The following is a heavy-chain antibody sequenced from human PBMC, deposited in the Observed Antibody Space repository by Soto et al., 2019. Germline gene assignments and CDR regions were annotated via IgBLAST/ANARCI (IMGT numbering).Heavy chain of an antibody. V-gene: IGHV1-8*01. D-gene: IGHD3-3*01. J-gene: IGHJ5*02. Sequence: GASVKVSCKASGYTFTSYDINWVRQATGQGLEWMGWMNPNSGNTGYAQKFQGRVTMTRNTSISTAYMELSSLRSEDTAVYYCARTRIDDFWSRREFDPWGQGTLVTVSS. CDR1: GYTFTSYD. CDR2: MNPNSGNT. CDR3: ARTRIDDFWSRREFDP.